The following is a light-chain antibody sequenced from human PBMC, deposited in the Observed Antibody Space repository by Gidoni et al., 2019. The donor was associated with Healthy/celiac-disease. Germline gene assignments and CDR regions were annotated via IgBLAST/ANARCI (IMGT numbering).Light chain of an antibody. J-gene: IGLJ2*01. V-gene: IGLV2-14*01. CDR3: SSYTSSSTRVV. Sequence: QSALTQPASGTGSPGQSSTSSCTGTSSDVGGYNYVSWYQQHTGKAPKLIIYGVSNRPSGVSNRFSGSKSGNTASLTISGLQAEDEADDYCSSYTSSSTRVVFGGGTKLTVL. CDR2: GVS. CDR1: SSDVGGYNY.